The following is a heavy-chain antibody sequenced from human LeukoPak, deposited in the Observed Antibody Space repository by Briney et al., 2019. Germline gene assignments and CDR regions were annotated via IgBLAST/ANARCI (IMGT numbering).Heavy chain of an antibody. CDR2: ISSSGSTI. Sequence: GGSLRLSCAASGFTFSSYSMNWVRQAPGKGLEWVSYISSSGSTIYYADSVKGRFTISRDNSKNTLYLQMNSLRAEDTAVYYCAKERRFGELLYFDYWGQGTLVTVSS. D-gene: IGHD3-10*01. J-gene: IGHJ4*02. CDR1: GFTFSSYS. CDR3: AKERRFGELLYFDY. V-gene: IGHV3-48*01.